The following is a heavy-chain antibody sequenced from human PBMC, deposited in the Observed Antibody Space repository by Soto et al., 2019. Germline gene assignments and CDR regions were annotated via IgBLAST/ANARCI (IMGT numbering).Heavy chain of an antibody. CDR3: ARDGRGYSYGYDQNFDY. CDR2: IIPIFGTA. J-gene: IGHJ4*02. V-gene: IGHV1-69*13. CDR1: GGTFSSYA. Sequence: ASVKVSCKASGGTFSSYAISWVRQAPGQGLEWMGGIIPIFGTANYAQKFQGRVTITADESTSTAYMELSSLRSEDTAVYYCARDGRGYSYGYDQNFDYWGQGTLVTAPQ. D-gene: IGHD5-18*01.